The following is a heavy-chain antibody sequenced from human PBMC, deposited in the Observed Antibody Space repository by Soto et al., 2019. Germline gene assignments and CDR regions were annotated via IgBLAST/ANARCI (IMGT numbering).Heavy chain of an antibody. Sequence: EVQLVESGGGLVQPGGSLRLSCAASGFTFSSYWMHWVRQAPGKGLVWVSRINSDGSSTNYADSVKGQFTISRDNAKNTLCLQMNSLRAEDTAVYYCGRGASGSYRLDYWGQGTLVTVSS. CDR1: GFTFSSYW. J-gene: IGHJ4*02. D-gene: IGHD3-10*01. CDR2: INSDGSST. V-gene: IGHV3-74*01. CDR3: GRGASGSYRLDY.